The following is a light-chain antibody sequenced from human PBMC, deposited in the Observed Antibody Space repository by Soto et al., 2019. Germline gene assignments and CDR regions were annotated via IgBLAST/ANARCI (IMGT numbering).Light chain of an antibody. Sequence: EIVLTQSPATLSLSPGERAALSCGASQSVNNNFFAWYQQIPGQAPRLLIYGASSRASGIPARFSGSGSGTDFPLTISRLEPEDFALYYCQQYGDSPYTFGQGTKLQIK. CDR3: QQYGDSPYT. CDR2: GAS. CDR1: QSVNNNF. V-gene: IGKV3-20*01. J-gene: IGKJ2*01.